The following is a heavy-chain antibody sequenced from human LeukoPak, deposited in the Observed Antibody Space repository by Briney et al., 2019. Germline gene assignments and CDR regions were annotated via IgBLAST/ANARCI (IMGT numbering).Heavy chain of an antibody. CDR3: ARVLSRGVTFADGSFDY. J-gene: IGHJ4*02. CDR1: GYTFTSYG. D-gene: IGHD3-10*01. V-gene: IGHV1-69*06. CDR2: IIPIFGTA. Sequence: GASVKVSCKASGYTFTSYGISWVRQAPGQGLEWMGGIIPIFGTANYAQKFQGRVTITADKSTSTAYMELRSLRSDDTAVYYCARVLSRGVTFADGSFDYWGQGTLVTVSS.